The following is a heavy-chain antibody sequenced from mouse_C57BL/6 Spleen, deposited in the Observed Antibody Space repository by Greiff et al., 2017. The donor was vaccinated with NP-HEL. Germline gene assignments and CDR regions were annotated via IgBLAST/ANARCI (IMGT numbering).Heavy chain of an antibody. CDR3: ARRGYGTQYYFDY. V-gene: IGHV1-80*01. CDR2: IYPGDGDT. D-gene: IGHD1-1*01. Sequence: QVQLQQSGAELVKPGASVKISCKASGYASSSYWMNWVKQRPGKGLEWIGQIYPGDGDTNYNGKFKGKATLTADKSSSTAYMQLSSLTSEDSAVYFCARRGYGTQYYFDYWGQGTTLTVSS. CDR1: GYASSSYW. J-gene: IGHJ2*01.